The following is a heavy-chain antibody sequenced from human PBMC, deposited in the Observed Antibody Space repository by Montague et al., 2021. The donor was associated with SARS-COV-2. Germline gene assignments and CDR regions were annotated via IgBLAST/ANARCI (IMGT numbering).Heavy chain of an antibody. CDR2: IDHSGNT. CDR3: ARVRITMIVVVDALDI. CDR1: GGSFSTYY. V-gene: IGHV4-34*01. Sequence: SETLSLTCAVYGGSFSTYYWAWIRQSPGKGLEWIGNIDHSGNTNYNPSLKSRVSISVDTSSSQFSLYLTSVTAADTAVHYCARVRITMIVVVDALDIWGQGTMVTVSS. D-gene: IGHD3-22*01. J-gene: IGHJ3*02.